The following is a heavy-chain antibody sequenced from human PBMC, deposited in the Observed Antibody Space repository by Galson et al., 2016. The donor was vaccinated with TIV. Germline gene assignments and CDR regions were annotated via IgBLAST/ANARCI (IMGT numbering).Heavy chain of an antibody. CDR1: GYNFRSYW. J-gene: IGHJ3*01. CDR3: ARMSLLGALDV. CDR2: IFPNDSDI. V-gene: IGHV5-51*03. Sequence: QSGAEVKKPGEPLKISCKDSGYNFRSYWIAWVRQMPGKGFEWLGIIFPNDSDIRYSPYFRGLVTMSADKSTSTAYLQCSSLKASDTAMYYCARMSLLGALDVWGQGTMVIVSS. D-gene: IGHD3-16*01.